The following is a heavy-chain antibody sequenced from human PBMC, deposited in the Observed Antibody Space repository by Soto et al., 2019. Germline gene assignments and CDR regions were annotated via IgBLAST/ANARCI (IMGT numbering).Heavy chain of an antibody. CDR1: GFTFRSFT. J-gene: IGHJ5*02. CDR2: ISSNSAYI. Sequence: GGSLRLSCAASGFTFRSFTMSWVRRAPGTGLQWVSTISSNSAYIYYTDALRGRFTISRDNANTSLHLKLNSLRAEDTAVYYCTRDASRDSSARGWFDPWGPGTLVTGSS. V-gene: IGHV3-21*01. D-gene: IGHD6-13*01. CDR3: TRDASRDSSARGWFDP.